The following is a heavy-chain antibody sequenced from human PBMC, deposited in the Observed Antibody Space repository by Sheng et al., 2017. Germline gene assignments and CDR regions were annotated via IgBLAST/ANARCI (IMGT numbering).Heavy chain of an antibody. Sequence: EVQLVETGGGLIQPGGSLRLSCAASGFTVSSNYMSWVRQAPGKGLEWVSVIYSGGSTYYADSVKGRFTISRDNSKNTLYLQMNSLRAEDTAVYYCARVVVMGTYYYYGMDVWGQGTTVTVSS. CDR2: IYSGGST. J-gene: IGHJ6*02. CDR1: GFTVSSNY. V-gene: IGHV3-53*02. D-gene: IGHD2-21*01. CDR3: ARVVVMGTYYYYGMDV.